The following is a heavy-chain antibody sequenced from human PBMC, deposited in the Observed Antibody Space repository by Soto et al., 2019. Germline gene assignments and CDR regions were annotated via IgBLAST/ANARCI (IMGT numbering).Heavy chain of an antibody. CDR1: GFTFRSYA. CDR3: VKDRAFRTVAGADR. J-gene: IGHJ4*01. D-gene: IGHD6-19*01. Sequence: GGSLRLSCTVSGFTFRSYAMNWVRQAPGGGLEWVSNIIGSGDSASYADSVKGRFTISRDNSQNTLFLQMDSLRVDDTATYYCVKDRAFRTVAGADRWGQGTLVTVSS. CDR2: IIGSGDSA. V-gene: IGHV3-23*01.